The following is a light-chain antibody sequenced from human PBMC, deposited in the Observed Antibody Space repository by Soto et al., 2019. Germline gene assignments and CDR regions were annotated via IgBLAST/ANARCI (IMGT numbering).Light chain of an antibody. CDR2: GAS. J-gene: IGKJ2*01. CDR3: QQLKSDWYA. Sequence: DIQLTQSPSFLSASVGDRVTITCRASQGISTYLAWYLQRPGKAPKLLIYGASTLQRGVPSRFSGSGSGTAFTLTLSSLQPEDFGTYYCQQLKSDWYAFGQGTKLEIK. V-gene: IGKV1-9*01. CDR1: QGISTY.